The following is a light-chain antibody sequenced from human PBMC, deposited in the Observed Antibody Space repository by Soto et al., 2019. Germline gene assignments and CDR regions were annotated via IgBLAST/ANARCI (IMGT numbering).Light chain of an antibody. Sequence: QSALTQPASVSGSPGESITISCPGKSSDVGTYNLVTWYQQHPGRVPKLILYEGNKRPSGVSSRFSASKSGNTASLTISGLQAEDEADYFCCSYAPSRTLLFGGGTKVT. J-gene: IGLJ2*01. CDR3: CSYAPSRTLL. CDR2: EGN. V-gene: IGLV2-23*01. CDR1: SSDVGTYNL.